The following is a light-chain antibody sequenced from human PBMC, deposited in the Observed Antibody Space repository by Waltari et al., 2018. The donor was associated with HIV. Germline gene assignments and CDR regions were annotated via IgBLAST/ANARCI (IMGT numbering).Light chain of an antibody. CDR2: GAS. J-gene: IGKJ2*01. CDR1: QTISSY. CDR3: QQSYSTPRT. Sequence: DIQMTQSPSSLSASVGDRVTITCRASQTISSYLNWYQQKPGKAPMLLVYGASTLHSGVPTRFSGSGSGTDCTLTISSLQPEDFATDYCQQSYSTPRTFGQGTKLEIK. V-gene: IGKV1-39*01.